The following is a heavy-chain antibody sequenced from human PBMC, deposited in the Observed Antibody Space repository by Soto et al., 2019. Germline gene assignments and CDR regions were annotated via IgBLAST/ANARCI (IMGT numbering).Heavy chain of an antibody. CDR2: IYYSGST. Sequence: SETLSLTCTVSGGSVSSGSYYWSWIRQPPGKGLEWIGYIYYSGSTNYNPSLKSRVTISVDTSKNQFSLKLSSVTAADTAVYYCARDRYYGDYEYREGYYYGMDVWGQGTTVTVSS. CDR3: ARDRYYGDYEYREGYYYGMDV. J-gene: IGHJ6*02. CDR1: GGSVSSGSYY. V-gene: IGHV4-61*01. D-gene: IGHD4-17*01.